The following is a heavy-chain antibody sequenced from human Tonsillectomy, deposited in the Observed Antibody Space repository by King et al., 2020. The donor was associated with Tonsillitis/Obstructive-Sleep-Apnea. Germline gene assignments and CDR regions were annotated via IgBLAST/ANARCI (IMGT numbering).Heavy chain of an antibody. Sequence: QLQESGPGLVKPSETLSLTCTVSGGSISSYYWSWIRQPPGKGLEWIGYIYYSGSTNYNPSLKSRVTISVDKSKNQVSLKLSSVTAADTAGYYCARRDYYDSSGYYYVGAFDIWGQGTMVTVSS. CDR1: GGSISSYY. CDR3: ARRDYYDSSGYYYVGAFDI. V-gene: IGHV4-59*08. J-gene: IGHJ3*02. CDR2: IYYSGST. D-gene: IGHD3-22*01.